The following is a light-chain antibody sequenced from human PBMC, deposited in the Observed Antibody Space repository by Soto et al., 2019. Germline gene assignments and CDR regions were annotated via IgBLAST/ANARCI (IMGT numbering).Light chain of an antibody. Sequence: QSALTQPASVSGSPGQSITISCTGTSSDVGSYNLVSWYQQHPGKAPKLMIYEGSKRPSGVSNRFSGSKSGNMASLTISGLQAEDEADYYCCSYVGSSPVVFGGGTKLTVL. CDR3: CSYVGSSPVV. V-gene: IGLV2-23*01. CDR2: EGS. J-gene: IGLJ2*01. CDR1: SSDVGSYNL.